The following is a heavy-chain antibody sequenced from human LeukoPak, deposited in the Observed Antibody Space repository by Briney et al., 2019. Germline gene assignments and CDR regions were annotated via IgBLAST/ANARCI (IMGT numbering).Heavy chain of an antibody. J-gene: IGHJ4*02. Sequence: PGGSLRLSCAASGFTFSSFGMHWVRQAPGKGLEWVAVIWYDASNKYYADSVKGRFTISRDNSKNTLYLQMNSLRDDDTAVYYCARGYSYPYFDYWGQGTLVTVSS. D-gene: IGHD5-18*01. CDR1: GFTFSSFG. CDR2: IWYDASNK. CDR3: ARGYSYPYFDY. V-gene: IGHV3-33*01.